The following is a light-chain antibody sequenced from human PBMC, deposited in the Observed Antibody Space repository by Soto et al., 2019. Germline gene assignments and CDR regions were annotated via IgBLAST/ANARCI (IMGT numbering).Light chain of an antibody. V-gene: IGKV1-5*01. J-gene: IGKJ5*01. CDR3: QQRSNWPPIT. Sequence: DFHMTQSPSTLSASVGNIVTITCRASQNIRSRLAWFQQKPGKAPKLLIYDASSLESGVPQRFSGSGSGTEFTLTISSLETEDFVVYYCQQRSNWPPITFGQGTRLEIK. CDR1: QNIRSR. CDR2: DAS.